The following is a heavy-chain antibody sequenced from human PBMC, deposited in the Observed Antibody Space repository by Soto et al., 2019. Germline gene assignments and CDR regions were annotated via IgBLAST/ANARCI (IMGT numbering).Heavy chain of an antibody. V-gene: IGHV3-23*01. CDR3: ANLVRSSTRPPNLDAFDI. Sequence: HPGVSLRLSCAASGFTFSSYALGSLPQAPGKGLEWASAISHGGSSKYYADSVKGRFTISRDNSKNTLYLQMNSLRAEDTAVYYCANLVRSSTRPPNLDAFDIWGQGTMVTVSS. CDR1: GFTFSSYA. J-gene: IGHJ3*02. D-gene: IGHD2-2*01. CDR2: ISHGGSSK.